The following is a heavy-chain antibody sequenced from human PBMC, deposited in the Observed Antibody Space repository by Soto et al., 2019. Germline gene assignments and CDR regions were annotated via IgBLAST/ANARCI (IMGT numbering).Heavy chain of an antibody. Sequence: EVPLLESGGGLVQPGGSLRLSCASSGFTFSSYAMSWVRQAPGKGLEWVSAISGSGGSTYYADSVKGRFTISRDNSKTTLYLQMNSLRAEDTAVYYCAKGEGLGQWLVLRSDAFDIWGQGTMVTVSS. D-gene: IGHD6-19*01. CDR3: AKGEGLGQWLVLRSDAFDI. CDR1: GFTFSSYA. CDR2: ISGSGGST. V-gene: IGHV3-23*01. J-gene: IGHJ3*02.